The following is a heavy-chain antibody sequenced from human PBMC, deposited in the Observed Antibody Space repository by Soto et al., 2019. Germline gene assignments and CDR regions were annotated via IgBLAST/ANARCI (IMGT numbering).Heavy chain of an antibody. D-gene: IGHD3-10*01. J-gene: IGHJ4*02. CDR2: IYHSGST. CDR1: GGSISSSNW. CDR3: ARTGVDFYFDF. V-gene: IGHV4-4*02. Sequence: PSETLSLTCAVSGGSISSSNWWSWVRQPPGKGLEWIGEIYHSGSTNYNPSLKSRVTMSVDTPKNQFSLKVSSVTAADTAVYYCARTGVDFYFDFWGQGTLVTISS.